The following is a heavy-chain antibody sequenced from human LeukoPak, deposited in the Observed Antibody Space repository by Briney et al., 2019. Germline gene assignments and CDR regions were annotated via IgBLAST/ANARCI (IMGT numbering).Heavy chain of an antibody. Sequence: ASVKVSCKASGYTFTSYGISWVRQAPGQGLEWMGWISAYNGNTNYAQKLQGRVTMTRDMSTSTVYMELSSLRSEDTAVYYCARERGDGGDDYWGQGTLVTVSS. CDR2: ISAYNGNT. D-gene: IGHD3-16*01. CDR1: GYTFTSYG. V-gene: IGHV1-18*01. J-gene: IGHJ4*02. CDR3: ARERGDGGDDY.